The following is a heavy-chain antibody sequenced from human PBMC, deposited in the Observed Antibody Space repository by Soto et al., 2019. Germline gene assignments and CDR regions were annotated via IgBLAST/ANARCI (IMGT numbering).Heavy chain of an antibody. CDR3: ARESEDLTSNFDY. V-gene: IGHV3-21*06. CDR2: ISSTTNYI. CDR1: GFTFTRYS. J-gene: IGHJ4*02. Sequence: PGGSLRLSXAASGFTFTRYSMNWVRQAPGKGLEWVSSISSTTNYIYYGDSMKGRFTISRDNAKNPLYLEMNSLRAEDTAVYYCARESEDLTSNFDYWGQGTLVTVSS.